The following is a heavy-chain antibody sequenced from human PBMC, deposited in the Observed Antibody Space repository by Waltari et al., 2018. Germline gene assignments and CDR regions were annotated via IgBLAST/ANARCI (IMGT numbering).Heavy chain of an antibody. D-gene: IGHD6-6*01. CDR1: GYTFTSYY. Sequence: QVQLVQSGAEVKKPGASVKVSCKASGYTFTSYYMHWVRQAPGQGLEWMGIINPSGGSTSYAHKFQGRVTMSRDTSTSTVYMELSSLRSEDTAVYYCARDGRIAALVRAAFDIWGQGTMVTVSS. CDR3: ARDGRIAALVRAAFDI. V-gene: IGHV1-46*01. J-gene: IGHJ3*02. CDR2: INPSGGST.